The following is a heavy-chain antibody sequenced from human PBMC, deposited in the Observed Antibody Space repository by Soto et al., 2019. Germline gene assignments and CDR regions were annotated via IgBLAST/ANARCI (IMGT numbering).Heavy chain of an antibody. CDR1: GGSVSSGSYY. J-gene: IGHJ5*02. CDR2: IYYSGST. CDR3: ARDNVWGRGWLDP. V-gene: IGHV4-61*01. D-gene: IGHD3-16*01. Sequence: SETLSLTCTVSGGSVSSGSYYWSWIRQPPGKGLEWIGYIYYSGSTNYNPSLKSRVTISVDTSKNQFSLKLSSVTAADTAVYYCARDNVWGRGWLDPWGQGTLVTVSS.